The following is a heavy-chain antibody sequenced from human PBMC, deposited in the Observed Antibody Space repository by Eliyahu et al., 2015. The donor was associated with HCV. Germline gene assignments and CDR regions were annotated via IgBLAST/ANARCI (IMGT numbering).Heavy chain of an antibody. CDR2: IHYSVSA. Sequence: QVQLQESGPGLVKPSATLSLTCAVXGASISSYYWSWIRQPPGKGLEWIAXIHYSVSANYNPPLXSRVTISVDXXKXQFSLKLSSVTAADTAVYYCASGGGGIAVAGTGGWFDPWGQGTLVTVSS. CDR3: ASGGGGIAVAGTGGWFDP. V-gene: IGHV4-59*01. D-gene: IGHD6-19*01. J-gene: IGHJ5*02. CDR1: GASISSYY.